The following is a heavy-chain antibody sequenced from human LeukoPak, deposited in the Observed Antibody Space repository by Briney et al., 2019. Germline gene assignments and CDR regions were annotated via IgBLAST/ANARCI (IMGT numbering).Heavy chain of an antibody. CDR2: IYYSGST. CDR3: ARVSSPTRFPRAFDI. Sequence: PSETLSLTCTVSGGSISSYYWSWIRQPPGKGLEWIGYIYYSGSTNYNPSLKSRVTISVDTSKNQFSLKLSSVTAADTAVYYCARVSSPTRFPRAFDIWGQGTMVTVSS. V-gene: IGHV4-59*01. D-gene: IGHD3-3*01. CDR1: GGSISSYY. J-gene: IGHJ3*02.